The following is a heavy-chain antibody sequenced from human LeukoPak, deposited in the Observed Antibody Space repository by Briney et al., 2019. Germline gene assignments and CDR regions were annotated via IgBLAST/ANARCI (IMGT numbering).Heavy chain of an antibody. D-gene: IGHD2-2*01. Sequence: SETLSLTCTVSGGSISSGDYYWSWIRQPPGKGLEWIGYIYYSGSTYYNPSLESRVTISVDMSKNQFSLKLSSVTAADTAVYYCARDGQYCSTTSCYDWFDPWGQGTLVTVSS. J-gene: IGHJ5*02. V-gene: IGHV4-30-4*01. CDR3: ARDGQYCSTTSCYDWFDP. CDR2: IYYSGST. CDR1: GGSISSGDYY.